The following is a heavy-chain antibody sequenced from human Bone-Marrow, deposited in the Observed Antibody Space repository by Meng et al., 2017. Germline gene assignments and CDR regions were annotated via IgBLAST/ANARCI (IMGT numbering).Heavy chain of an antibody. D-gene: IGHD1-26*01. CDR2: ISSSGSTI. J-gene: IGHJ4*01. V-gene: IGHV3-48*03. CDR3: ARGLGWELLMYEPDY. CDR1: GFTFSSYE. Sequence: GESLKISCAASGFTFSSYEMNWVRQAPGEGLEWVSYISSSGSTIYYADSVKGRFTISRDNAKNSLYLQMNSLRAEDTAVYYCARGLGWELLMYEPDYWGHGTLVTVSS.